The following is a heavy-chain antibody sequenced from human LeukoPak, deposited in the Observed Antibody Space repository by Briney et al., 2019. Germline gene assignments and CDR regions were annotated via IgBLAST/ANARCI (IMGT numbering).Heavy chain of an antibody. D-gene: IGHD3-10*01. Sequence: SETLSLTCAVSGGSLGSRNWWRWVRQPPGKGLQWIGEIYQSGSSIYNPSLRSRVTMSVDKSKDQLSLQLSSVTAADTAVYYCARGIGAADFWGQGILVTVSS. J-gene: IGHJ4*02. CDR2: IYQSGSS. CDR3: ARGIGAADF. V-gene: IGHV4-4*02. CDR1: GGSLGSRNW.